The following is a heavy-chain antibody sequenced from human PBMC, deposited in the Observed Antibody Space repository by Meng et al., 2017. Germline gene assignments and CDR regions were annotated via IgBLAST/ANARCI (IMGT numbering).Heavy chain of an antibody. Sequence: VQPGQYGSEAKNPGPSVKVSCKPSGYNFPDYYIHWVRRAPGQGLEWMGRINPKSGDTHYAQKFQARVTKTGDTSISTAYMELSGLRSDDTAMYYCARDEDISAAGKLFGDYWGQGTLVTVSS. D-gene: IGHD6-25*01. CDR2: INPKSGDT. V-gene: IGHV1-2*06. CDR3: ARDEDISAAGKLFGDY. J-gene: IGHJ4*02. CDR1: GYNFPDYY.